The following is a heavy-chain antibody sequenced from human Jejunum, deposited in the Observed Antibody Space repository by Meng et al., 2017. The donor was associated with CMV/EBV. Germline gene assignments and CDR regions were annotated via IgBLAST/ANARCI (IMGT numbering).Heavy chain of an antibody. CDR1: GFTFSAFG. J-gene: IGHJ4*02. V-gene: IGHV3-30*02. CDR3: AGGNDYGDY. Sequence: QVPLVGSGGGWVQPGGSLRLSCVACGFTFSAFGMHWVRQAPGKGLESVTYIRYDGNNKYYADSVKGRFTISRDNSKNTVYLQMNSLRVEDTAVYYCAGGNDYGDYWGQGSLVTVSS. D-gene: IGHD3-16*01. CDR2: IRYDGNNK.